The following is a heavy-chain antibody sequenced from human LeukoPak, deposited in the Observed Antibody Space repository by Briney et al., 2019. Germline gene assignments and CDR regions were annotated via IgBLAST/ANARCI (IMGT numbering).Heavy chain of an antibody. Sequence: GGSLRLSCTASGFTFSTYWVSWVRQAPGKGLEGVANTMEDGSEKYYVDSVKGRFTISRDNAKNSLYLQMNSLRAEDTAVYYCARELAGHYYGSGSSFDYWGQGTLVTVSS. CDR2: TMEDGSEK. CDR1: GFTFSTYW. V-gene: IGHV3-7*01. CDR3: ARELAGHYYGSGSSFDY. J-gene: IGHJ4*02. D-gene: IGHD3-10*01.